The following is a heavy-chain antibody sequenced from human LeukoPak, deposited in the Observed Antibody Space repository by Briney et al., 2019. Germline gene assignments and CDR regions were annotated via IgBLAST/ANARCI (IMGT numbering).Heavy chain of an antibody. CDR1: GGSISSSSYY. V-gene: IGHV4-39*07. CDR2: IYYSGST. CDR3: ARVELQLGHWFDP. D-gene: IGHD5-24*01. J-gene: IGHJ5*02. Sequence: SETLSLTCTVSGGSISSSSYYWGWIRQPPGKGLEWIGSIYYSGSTYYNPSLKSRVTISVDTSKNQFSLKLSSVTAADTAVYYCARVELQLGHWFDPWGQGTRVTVSS.